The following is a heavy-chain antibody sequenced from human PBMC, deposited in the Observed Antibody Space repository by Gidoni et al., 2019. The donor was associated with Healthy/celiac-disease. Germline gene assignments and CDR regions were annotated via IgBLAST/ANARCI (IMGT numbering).Heavy chain of an antibody. V-gene: IGHV4-61*02. J-gene: IGHJ5*02. Sequence: QVQLQASGPALVKPSQTLSLTCTVSGGSISSGSSYWSWIRQPAGKGLEWIGRIYTSGSTNYNPSLKSRVTISVDTSKNQFSLKLSSVTAADTAVYYCARDFSGSGWFDPWGQGTLVTVSS. D-gene: IGHD3-3*01. CDR3: ARDFSGSGWFDP. CDR1: GGSISSGSSY. CDR2: IYTSGST.